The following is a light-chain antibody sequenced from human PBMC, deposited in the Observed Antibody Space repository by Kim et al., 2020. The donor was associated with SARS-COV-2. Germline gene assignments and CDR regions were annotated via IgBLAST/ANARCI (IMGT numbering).Light chain of an antibody. J-gene: IGLJ2*01. CDR1: NIGSKS. CDR3: QVWDSSSDHRV. CDR2: YDS. Sequence: SYELTQPPSVSVAPGKTARITCGGNNIGSKSVHWYQQKPGQAPVLVIYYDSDRPSGIPERFSGSNSGNTATLTISRVEAGDEADYCCQVWDSSSDHRVFGGGTQLTVL. V-gene: IGLV3-21*04.